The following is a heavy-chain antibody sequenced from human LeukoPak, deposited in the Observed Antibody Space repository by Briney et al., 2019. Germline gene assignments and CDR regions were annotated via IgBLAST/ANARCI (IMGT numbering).Heavy chain of an antibody. CDR3: ARGQKGGYCSGGSCSIVPPSNYYYMDV. J-gene: IGHJ6*03. CDR2: IYYSGSP. Sequence: PSDTLSLTCTVSGASVTDYYWSWIRQPPAKGLEWIGYIYYSGSPNYNPSLKSRVTLSLDTSQNQFSLKLSSVTAADTAVYYCARGQKGGYCSGGSCSIVPPSNYYYMDVWGKGTTVTVSS. D-gene: IGHD2-15*01. V-gene: IGHV4-59*02. CDR1: GASVTDYY.